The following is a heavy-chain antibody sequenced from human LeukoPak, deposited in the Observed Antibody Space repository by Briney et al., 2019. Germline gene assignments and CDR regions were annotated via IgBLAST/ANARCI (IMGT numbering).Heavy chain of an antibody. CDR2: ISYDGTDE. V-gene: IGHV3-30*18. Sequence: GGSLRLSCAASGFTFSSFCMHWVRQAPGKGLEYVATISYDGTDEYYADSVKGRFTISRDNSRNTLYLQMNSLRGEDTAMYYCAKDYYVDPWGQGTLVTVSS. CDR3: AKDYYVDP. D-gene: IGHD3-22*01. J-gene: IGHJ5*02. CDR1: GFTFSSFC.